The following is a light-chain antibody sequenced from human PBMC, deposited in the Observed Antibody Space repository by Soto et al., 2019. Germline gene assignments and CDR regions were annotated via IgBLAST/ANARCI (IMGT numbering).Light chain of an antibody. CDR1: QSVSSSY. CDR3: QQYTGPPTT. CDR2: GAS. J-gene: IGKJ5*01. V-gene: IGKV3-20*01. Sequence: EIVLTQSPGTLFLSPGERATLSCRASQSVSSSYLAWYQQKPGQAPRLLIYGASSRATGIPDRFSGSGSGTDFTLTITRLEPEDSAVYFCQQYTGPPTTFGQGTRLEI.